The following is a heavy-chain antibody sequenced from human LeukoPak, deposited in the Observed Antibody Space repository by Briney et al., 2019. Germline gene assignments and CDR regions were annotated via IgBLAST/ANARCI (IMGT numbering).Heavy chain of an antibody. CDR1: GFTFSSYA. V-gene: IGHV3-30*04. CDR3: ARGGYHDSSGYYYPYYFDY. Sequence: PGGSLRLSCAASGFTFSSYAMHWVRQAPGKGLEWVTIISYDGSNKYYADSVKGRFTISRDNSKNTLYLQMNSLRAEDTAVYYCARGGYHDSSGYYYPYYFDYWGQGTLVTVSS. J-gene: IGHJ4*02. CDR2: ISYDGSNK. D-gene: IGHD3-22*01.